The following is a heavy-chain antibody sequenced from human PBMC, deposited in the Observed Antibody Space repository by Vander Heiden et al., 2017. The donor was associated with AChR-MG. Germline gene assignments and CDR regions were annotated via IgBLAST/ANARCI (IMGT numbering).Heavy chain of an antibody. CDR2: ISGSGGST. J-gene: IGHJ5*02. CDR3: AARRDGYNKAWFDP. Sequence: EVQLLESGGGLVQPGGSLRLPCAASGFTFSSYAMSWVRQAPGKGLEWVSAISGSGGSTYYADSVKGRFTISRDNSKNTLYLQMNSLRAEDTAVYYCAARRDGYNKAWFDPWCHGTLVTVSS. D-gene: IGHD5-12*01. CDR1: GFTFSSYA. V-gene: IGHV3-23*01.